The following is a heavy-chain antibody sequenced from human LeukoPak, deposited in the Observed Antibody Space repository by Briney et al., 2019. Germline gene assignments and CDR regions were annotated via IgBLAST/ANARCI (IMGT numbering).Heavy chain of an antibody. D-gene: IGHD3-3*01. J-gene: IGHJ3*02. V-gene: IGHV3-21*01. CDR3: ARDFWDGGAFDI. CDR1: GFTFSSYS. CDR2: ISSSSSYI. Sequence: GGSLRLSCAATGFTFSSYSMNWVRQAPGKGLEWVSSISSSSSYIYYADSVKGRFTISRDNAKNSLYLQMNSLRAEDTAVYYCARDFWDGGAFDIWGQGTMVTVSS.